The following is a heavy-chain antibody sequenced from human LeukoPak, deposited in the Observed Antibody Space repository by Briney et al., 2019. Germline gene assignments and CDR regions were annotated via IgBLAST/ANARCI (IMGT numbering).Heavy chain of an antibody. D-gene: IGHD3-3*02. CDR1: GYTFTGYY. CDR2: INPNSGGT. V-gene: IGHV1-2*02. J-gene: IGHJ5*02. Sequence: ASVKVSCKASGYTFTGYYMHWVRQAPGQGLEWMGWINPNSGGTNYAQKFQGRVTMTRDTSISTAYMELSRLESDDTAVYYCARDGPIRGWFDPWGQGTLVTVSS. CDR3: ARDGPIRGWFDP.